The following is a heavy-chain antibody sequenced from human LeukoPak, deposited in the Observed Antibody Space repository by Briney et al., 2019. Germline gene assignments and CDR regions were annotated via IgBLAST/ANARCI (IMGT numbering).Heavy chain of an antibody. Sequence: GASVKVSCKASGGTFSSYAISWVRQAPGQGLEWMGRIIPILGIANYAQKFQGRVTITADKSTSTAYMELSSLGSEDTAVYYCARVLLEGFDPWGQGTLVTVSS. J-gene: IGHJ5*02. V-gene: IGHV1-69*04. CDR3: ARVLLEGFDP. CDR2: IIPILGIA. CDR1: GGTFSSYA.